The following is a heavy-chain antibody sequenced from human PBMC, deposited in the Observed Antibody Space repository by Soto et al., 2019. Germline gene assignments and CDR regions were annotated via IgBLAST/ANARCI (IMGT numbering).Heavy chain of an antibody. D-gene: IGHD4-17*01. CDR2: IYYRANP. J-gene: IGHJ4*02. V-gene: IGHV4-59*08. CDR3: ARHYGDDYDYVDY. Sequence: SETLSLTCAVYGGSFSGSYWSWIRQPPGKGLEWIGYIYYRANPNYNPSLKSRVTISQDTSKNQFSLKLSSVTAADTAVYYCARHYGDDYDYVDYWGQGTLVTVSS. CDR1: GGSFSGSY.